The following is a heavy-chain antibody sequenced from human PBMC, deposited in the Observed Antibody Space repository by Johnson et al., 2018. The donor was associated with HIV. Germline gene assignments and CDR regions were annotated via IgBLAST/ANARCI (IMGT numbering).Heavy chain of an antibody. J-gene: IGHJ3*02. D-gene: IGHD6-6*01. V-gene: IGHV3-23*04. CDR3: AKVLAGIAARPLTFDAFDI. CDR1: GFTFSSYA. Sequence: MLLVESGGGLVQPGGSLRLSCAASGFTFSSYAMSWVRQAPGKGLEWVSAISGSGGSTYYVDSVKGRFTISRDNSKNTLYLQMNSLRAEDTAVYYCAKVLAGIAARPLTFDAFDIWGQGTMVTVSS. CDR2: ISGSGGST.